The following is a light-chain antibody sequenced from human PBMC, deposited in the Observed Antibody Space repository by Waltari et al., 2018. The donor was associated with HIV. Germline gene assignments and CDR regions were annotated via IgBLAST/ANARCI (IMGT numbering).Light chain of an antibody. J-gene: IGLJ2*01. CDR2: YDT. CDR3: QVWDSTSDHVL. CDR1: NIERKS. V-gene: IGLV3-21*04. Sequence: SSLLTQTPSVSVAPGKTARITCGGKNIERKSVHWYQQKPGQAPLLVIYYDTDRPSGIPGQFSGSNSGNTATLTISRVGDGDEADYYCQVWDSTSDHVLFGGGTRLTVL.